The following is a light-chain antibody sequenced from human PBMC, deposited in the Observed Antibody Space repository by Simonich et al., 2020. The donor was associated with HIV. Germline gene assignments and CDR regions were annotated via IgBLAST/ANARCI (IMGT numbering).Light chain of an antibody. Sequence: DIQMTQSPSSLSASVGDRVTITCRASQSINSWLSWYQQKPGKAPNRLIYKASSLESGVPSRFSGSGSGTEFTLTISSLQPDDFATYYCQQYNRYWTFGQGTKVEIK. CDR1: QSINSW. J-gene: IGKJ1*01. V-gene: IGKV1-5*03. CDR2: KAS. CDR3: QQYNRYWT.